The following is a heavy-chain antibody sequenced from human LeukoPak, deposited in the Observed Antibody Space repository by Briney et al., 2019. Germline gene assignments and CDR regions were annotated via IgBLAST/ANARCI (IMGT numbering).Heavy chain of an antibody. D-gene: IGHD4-17*01. J-gene: IGHJ4*02. CDR1: GGSISSTTYY. V-gene: IGHV4-39*01. Sequence: PSETLSLTCTVAGGSISSTTYYWGWIRQPPGKGLEWIGSIYYSGTTYYNPSLKSRVSVSVDTSENQFSPKLTSVTAADTAVYYCARLNYGEKLFDYWGQGTLVTVSS. CDR3: ARLNYGEKLFDY. CDR2: IYYSGTT.